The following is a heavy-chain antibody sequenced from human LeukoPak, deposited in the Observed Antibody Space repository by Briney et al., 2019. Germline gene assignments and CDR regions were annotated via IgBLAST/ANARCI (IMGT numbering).Heavy chain of an antibody. V-gene: IGHV3-30*03. CDR3: AHGYCSGGSCSRPPDY. D-gene: IGHD2-15*01. CDR1: RFTLSSYG. J-gene: IGHJ4*02. Sequence: GGSLRLSCAASRFTLSSYGMHWVRQAPGKGLEWVAVISYDGSNKYYADSVKGRFTISRDNSKNTLYLQMNSLRAEDTAVYYCAHGYCSGGSCSRPPDYWGQGTLVTVSS. CDR2: ISYDGSNK.